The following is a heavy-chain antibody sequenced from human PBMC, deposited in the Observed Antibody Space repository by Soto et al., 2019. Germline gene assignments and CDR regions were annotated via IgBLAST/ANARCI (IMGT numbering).Heavy chain of an antibody. D-gene: IGHD2-2*02. CDR3: ASTGDIVLVPAPILHYYYGMDV. J-gene: IGHJ6*02. CDR2: SSSSGSTI. Sequence: EVQLVESGGGLVQPGGSLRLSCAASGFTLSSYEMNWVRQAPGKGLEWVSYSSSSGSTIYYADSVKGRFTISRDNAKNSLYLQMNSLRAEDTAVYYCASTGDIVLVPAPILHYYYGMDVWGQGTTVTVSS. V-gene: IGHV3-48*03. CDR1: GFTLSSYE.